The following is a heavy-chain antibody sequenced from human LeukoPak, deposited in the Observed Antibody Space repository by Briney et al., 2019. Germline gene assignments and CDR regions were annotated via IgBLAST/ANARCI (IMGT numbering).Heavy chain of an antibody. Sequence: PGGSLRLSCEASGFTLNKYWMHWVRQAPGKGLVWVSRITGDGSDIAYADSVEGRFTVSRDDAKNILFLQMTSLRVEDTAIYYCARDAYTTTSNWLDPWGQGTLVTVSS. CDR2: ITGDGSDI. J-gene: IGHJ5*02. CDR3: ARDAYTTTSNWLDP. D-gene: IGHD4-17*01. CDR1: GFTLNKYW. V-gene: IGHV3-74*01.